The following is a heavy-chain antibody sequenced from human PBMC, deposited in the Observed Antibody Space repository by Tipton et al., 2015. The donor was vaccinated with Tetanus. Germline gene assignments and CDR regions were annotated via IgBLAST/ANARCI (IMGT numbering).Heavy chain of an antibody. J-gene: IGHJ4*02. CDR2: MNPNSGNT. V-gene: IGHV1-8*01. CDR3: AREVPATAIDWFMGY. Sequence: QLVQSGAEVKKPGASVKVSCKASGYTFTSYDINWVRQATGQGLEWMGWMNPNSGNTGYAQKFQGRVTMTRNTSISKAYMELSSLRYRDTAVYYSAREVPATAIDWFMGYWGQGNMVTDSS. D-gene: IGHD2-2*02. CDR1: GYTFTSYD.